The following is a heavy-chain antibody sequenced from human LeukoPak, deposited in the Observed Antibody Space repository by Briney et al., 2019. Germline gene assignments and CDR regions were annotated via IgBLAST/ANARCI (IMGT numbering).Heavy chain of an antibody. CDR3: AKGSRFFDY. CDR2: ISGRGRST. CDR1: GFTFSSYA. Sequence: GGSLRLSCAASGFTFSSYAMSWVRQAPGEGLEWVSGISGRGRSTYYADSVKGRFTISRDNSKNTLYLQMNSLRAEDTAVYYCAKGSRFFDYWGQGTLVTVSS. J-gene: IGHJ4*02. D-gene: IGHD1-26*01. V-gene: IGHV3-23*01.